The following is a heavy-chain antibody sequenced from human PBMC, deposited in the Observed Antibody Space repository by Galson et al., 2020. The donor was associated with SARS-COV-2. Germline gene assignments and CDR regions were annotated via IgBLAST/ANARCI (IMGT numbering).Heavy chain of an antibody. CDR3: GRWYEGFDY. Sequence: SETLSPTCTVSGGSMSSTYWSWTRQPPGRGLEWIAYINYNGITEYNPPLESRVTMSVDTSKYQFSLKMSSVTAAATAVYYCGRWYEGFDYWGQGTLVTVSS. D-gene: IGHD2-15*01. CDR2: INYNGIT. J-gene: IGHJ4*02. V-gene: IGHV4-59*01. CDR1: GGSMSSTY.